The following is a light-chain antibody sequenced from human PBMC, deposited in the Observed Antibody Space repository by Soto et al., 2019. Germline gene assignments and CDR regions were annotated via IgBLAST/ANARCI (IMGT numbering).Light chain of an antibody. J-gene: IGLJ1*01. CDR2: DVS. Sequence: LTQPASVSGSPGQSITISCTGTSSDVGGYNYVSWYQQHPGKAPKLMIYDVSNRPSGVSNRFSGSKSGNTASLTVSGLQAEDEADYYCSSYTSSSPFVFGTGTKVTVL. CDR1: SSDVGGYNY. V-gene: IGLV2-14*01. CDR3: SSYTSSSPFV.